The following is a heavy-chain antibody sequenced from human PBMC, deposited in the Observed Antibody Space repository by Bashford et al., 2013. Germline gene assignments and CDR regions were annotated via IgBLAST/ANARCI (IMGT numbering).Heavy chain of an antibody. CDR3: AKVTPYYYGAGSQWPPGDYYYAMDV. V-gene: IGHV3-23*02. CDR2: VSGNGGGK. Sequence: VRQAPGKGLEWVSSVSGNGGGKYYGDSVQGRFTISRDNSKNTVYLQMSSLRAGDTAVYYCAKVTPYYYGAGSQWPPGDYYYAMDVWGQGTTVTVSS. D-gene: IGHD3-10*01. J-gene: IGHJ6*02.